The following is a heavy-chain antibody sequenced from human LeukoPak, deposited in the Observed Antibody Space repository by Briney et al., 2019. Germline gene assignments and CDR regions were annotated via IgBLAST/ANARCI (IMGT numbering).Heavy chain of an antibody. Sequence: GGTLRLSCAVSGFTFSSYAMSWVRQAPGKGLEWVSAISGSGGSTYYADSVKGRFTISRDNSKNTLYLQMNSLRAEDTAVYYCANAYYYDSSRDYWGQGTLVTVSS. CDR3: ANAYYYDSSRDY. CDR1: GFTFSSYA. CDR2: ISGSGGST. D-gene: IGHD3-22*01. V-gene: IGHV3-23*01. J-gene: IGHJ4*02.